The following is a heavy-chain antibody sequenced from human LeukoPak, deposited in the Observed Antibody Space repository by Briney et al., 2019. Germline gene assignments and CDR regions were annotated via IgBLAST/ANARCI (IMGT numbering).Heavy chain of an antibody. V-gene: IGHV3-11*05. Sequence: GGSLRLSCAVSGFTFSDYYMSWIRQAPGKGLEWVSYISSSSSYTNYADSVKGRFTISRDNAKNLLYLQMNSLRAEDTAVYYCAREIGYCSSTSCYQGNYYYGMDVWGQGTTVTVSS. J-gene: IGHJ6*02. CDR2: ISSSSSYT. D-gene: IGHD2-2*01. CDR3: AREIGYCSSTSCYQGNYYYGMDV. CDR1: GFTFSDYY.